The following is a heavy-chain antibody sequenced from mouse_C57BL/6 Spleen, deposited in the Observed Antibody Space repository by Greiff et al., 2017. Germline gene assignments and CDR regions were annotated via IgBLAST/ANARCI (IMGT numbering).Heavy chain of an antibody. V-gene: IGHV1-18*01. CDR3: ARRGDSNYVLFDY. J-gene: IGHJ2*01. D-gene: IGHD2-5*01. Sequence: EVQLQQSGPELVKPGASVKIPCKASGYTFTDYNMDWVKQSHGKSLEWIGDINPNNGGTIYNQKFKGQATLTVDKSSSTAYMELRSLTSEDTAVYYCARRGDSNYVLFDYWGQGTTLTVSS. CDR1: GYTFTDYN. CDR2: INPNNGGT.